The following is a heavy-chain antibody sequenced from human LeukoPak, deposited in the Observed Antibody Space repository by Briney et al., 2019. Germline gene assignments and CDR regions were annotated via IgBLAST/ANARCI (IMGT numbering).Heavy chain of an antibody. V-gene: IGHV4-31*03. Sequence: PSETLSLTCTVSGGSISSGGYYWSWLRQHPGKGLEWIGYIYYSGSTYYNPSLKSRFTMSVDTSKNQFSLKLSSVTAADTAVYYCASADYDMAFDIWGQGTMVTVSS. CDR2: IYYSGST. CDR1: GGSISSGGYY. D-gene: IGHD3-9*01. CDR3: ASADYDMAFDI. J-gene: IGHJ3*02.